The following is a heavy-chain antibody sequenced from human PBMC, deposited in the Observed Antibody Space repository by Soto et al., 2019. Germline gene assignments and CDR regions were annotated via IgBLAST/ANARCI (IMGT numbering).Heavy chain of an antibody. Sequence: GGSLRLSCAASGFTFSSYAMSWVRQAPGKGLEWVSVIQDGGSISYADSVSDRFTISRDNAKNTVFLEMNSLRPEDTAVYFCARGEGSGSNALGHWGQGTLVTAPQ. D-gene: IGHD3-16*01. V-gene: IGHV3-66*01. J-gene: IGHJ4*02. CDR1: GFTFSSYA. CDR3: ARGEGSGSNALGH. CDR2: IQDGGSI.